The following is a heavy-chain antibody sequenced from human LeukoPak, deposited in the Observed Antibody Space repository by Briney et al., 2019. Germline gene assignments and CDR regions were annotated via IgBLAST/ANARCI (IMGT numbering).Heavy chain of an antibody. J-gene: IGHJ3*02. D-gene: IGHD5-24*01. V-gene: IGHV4-34*01. Sequence: SETLSLTCAVYGGSFSGYYWSWIRQPRGKGLEWIGEINHSGSTNYNPSLKSRVTISVDTSKNQFSLKLSSVTAADTAVYYCARGQSHDAFDIWGQGTMVTVSS. CDR1: GGSFSGYY. CDR3: ARGQSHDAFDI. CDR2: INHSGST.